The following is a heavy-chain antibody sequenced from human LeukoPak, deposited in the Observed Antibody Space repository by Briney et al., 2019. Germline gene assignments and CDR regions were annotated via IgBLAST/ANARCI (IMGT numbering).Heavy chain of an antibody. CDR2: ISSSGSTI. Sequence: PGGSLRLSCAASGFTFSSYEMNWVRQAPGKGLEWVSYISSSGSTIYYADSVKGRFTISRDNAKNSLYLQMSSLRAEDTAVYYCAREWQFGESSVDPWGQGTLVTVSS. CDR3: AREWQFGESSVDP. CDR1: GFTFSSYE. D-gene: IGHD3-10*01. V-gene: IGHV3-48*03. J-gene: IGHJ5*02.